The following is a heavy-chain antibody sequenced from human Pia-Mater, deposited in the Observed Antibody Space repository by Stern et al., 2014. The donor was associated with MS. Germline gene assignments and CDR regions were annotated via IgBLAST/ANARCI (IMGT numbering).Heavy chain of an antibody. Sequence: VQLVEPGGGLVKPGGSLRLSCAASGFSFSDYYMSWIRQAPGKGLEWVSYIGTRGTTIDYTDSVEGRFTISRDNAKNSLYLQMNSLRAEDTAVYYCARGGKSTFSYWGQGTLVTVSS. J-gene: IGHJ4*02. V-gene: IGHV3-11*01. CDR1: GFSFSDYY. CDR2: IGTRGTTI. CDR3: ARGGKSTFSY. D-gene: IGHD2-2*01.